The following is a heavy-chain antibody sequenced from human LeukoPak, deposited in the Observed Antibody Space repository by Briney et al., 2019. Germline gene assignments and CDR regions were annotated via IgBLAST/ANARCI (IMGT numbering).Heavy chain of an antibody. D-gene: IGHD6-13*01. CDR1: GYTFSDYY. CDR3: MREVGSINWYAY. J-gene: IGHJ5*01. V-gene: IGHV1-2*02. CDR2: INPNSGGT. Sequence: ASVTVSCKASGYTFSDYYMHWVRQAPGRELEWIGWINPNSGGTKYAQKFQGRVTMTRDTSISTAYIEVSRLRSDDTAVYYCMREVGSINWYAYWGQGTLVSVSS.